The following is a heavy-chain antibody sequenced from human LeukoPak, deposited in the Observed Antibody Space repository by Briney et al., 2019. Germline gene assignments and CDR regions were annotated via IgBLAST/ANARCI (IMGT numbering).Heavy chain of an antibody. D-gene: IGHD3-10*01. CDR2: ISWNSGSI. J-gene: IGHJ5*02. V-gene: IGHV3-9*01. Sequence: GGSLRLSCAASGFTFDDYAMHWVRQAPGKGLEWVSGISWNSGSIGYADSVKGRFTISRDNAKNSLYLQMNSLRAEDTALYYCAKDRLYGSGSYYNVPWFDPWGQGTLVTVSS. CDR3: AKDRLYGSGSYYNVPWFDP. CDR1: GFTFDDYA.